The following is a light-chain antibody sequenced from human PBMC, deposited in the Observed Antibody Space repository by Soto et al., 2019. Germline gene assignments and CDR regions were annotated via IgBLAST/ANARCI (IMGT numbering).Light chain of an antibody. J-gene: IGKJ1*01. Sequence: DIQMTQSPSSLSASVGDRFAITCRASQGISNYLAWYQQKPGKVPKLLIYAASTLQSGVPSRFSGSGSGTEFTLTISSLQPDDSATYYCQQYNSTFGQGTKVDIK. V-gene: IGKV1-27*01. CDR1: QGISNY. CDR2: AAS. CDR3: QQYNST.